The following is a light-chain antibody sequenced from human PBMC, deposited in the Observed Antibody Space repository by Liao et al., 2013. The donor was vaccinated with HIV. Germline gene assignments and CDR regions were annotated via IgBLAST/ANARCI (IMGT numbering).Light chain of an antibody. CDR3: QAWDIGTGV. CDR1: KLGDKY. V-gene: IGLV3-1*01. J-gene: IGLJ1*01. Sequence: SFELTQPPSVAVSPGQTATITCSGHKLGDKYVFWYQQKSGQSPVLVIYQDTKRPSGIPERFSGSNSGNTATLTISGAQAMDEADYYCQAWDIGTGVFGTGTKVTVL. CDR2: QDT.